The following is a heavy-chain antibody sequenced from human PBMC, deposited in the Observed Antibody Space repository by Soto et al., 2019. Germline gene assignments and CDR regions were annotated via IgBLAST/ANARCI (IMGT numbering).Heavy chain of an antibody. CDR1: GFTFSSYG. CDR3: AKDRLSLYFDY. J-gene: IGHJ4*02. Sequence: PGGSLRLSCAASGFTFSSYGMHWVRQAPGKGLEWVAVISYDGSNKYYADSVKGRFTIPGDNSKNTLYLQMNSLRAEDTAVYYCAKDRLSLYFDYWGQGTLVTVSS. V-gene: IGHV3-30*18. CDR2: ISYDGSNK. D-gene: IGHD6-25*01.